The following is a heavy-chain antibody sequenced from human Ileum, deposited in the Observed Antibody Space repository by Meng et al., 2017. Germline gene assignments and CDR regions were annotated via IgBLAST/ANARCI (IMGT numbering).Heavy chain of an antibody. CDR1: GYSFTSYW. CDR3: ARCVRLATVDAFDI. CDR2: IYPGDSDT. D-gene: IGHD5-12*01. J-gene: IGHJ3*02. Sequence: GGSLRLSCKGSGYSFTSYWIGWVRQMPGKGLEWMGIIYPGDSDTRYSPSFQGQVTISADKSISTAYLQWSSLKASDTAMYYCARCVRLATVDAFDIWGQGTMVTVSS. V-gene: IGHV5-51*01.